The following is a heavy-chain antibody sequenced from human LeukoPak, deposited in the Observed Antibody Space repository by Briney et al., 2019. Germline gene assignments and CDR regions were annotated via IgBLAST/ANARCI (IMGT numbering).Heavy chain of an antibody. CDR3: ARSPSSGWATDY. CDR2: INHSGST. Sequence: SETLSLTCAVYGGSFSGYYWSWIRQPPGKGLEWIGEINHSGSTNYNPSLKSRVTISVDTSKNQFSLKLSSVTAADTAVYYCARSPSSGWATDYWGQGTLVTVSS. D-gene: IGHD6-19*01. CDR1: GGSFSGYY. V-gene: IGHV4-34*01. J-gene: IGHJ4*02.